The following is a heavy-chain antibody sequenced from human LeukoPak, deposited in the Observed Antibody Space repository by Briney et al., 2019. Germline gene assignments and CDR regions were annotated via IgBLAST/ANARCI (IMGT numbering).Heavy chain of an antibody. CDR1: GDSVSSNSAA. CDR3: ARDQEPIESAPNDAFDM. D-gene: IGHD1-26*01. J-gene: IGHJ3*02. V-gene: IGHV6-1*01. CDR2: TYYRSKWYS. Sequence: SQTLSLTCAISGDSVSSNSAAWNWIRQSPSRGLEWLGRTYYRSKWYSDYAVSVKSRITINPDTSKNQFSLQLSSVTPEDTAVYYCARDQEPIESAPNDAFDMWGQGTMVTVSS.